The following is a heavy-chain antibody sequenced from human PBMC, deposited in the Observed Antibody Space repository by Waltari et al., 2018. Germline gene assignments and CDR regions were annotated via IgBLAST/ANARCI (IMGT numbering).Heavy chain of an antibody. Sequence: EVQLVESGGGLVKPGGSLRLSCAASGFTFSSYSMHWVRQAPGKGLEWVSSISSSSSSMYYADSVKGRFTVSRDNARNSLYLQMNSLRAEDTAVYYCARVGPLDSSGYSDEYWGQGTLVTVSS. CDR2: ISSSSSSM. CDR3: ARVGPLDSSGYSDEY. CDR1: GFTFSSYS. J-gene: IGHJ4*02. D-gene: IGHD3-22*01. V-gene: IGHV3-21*01.